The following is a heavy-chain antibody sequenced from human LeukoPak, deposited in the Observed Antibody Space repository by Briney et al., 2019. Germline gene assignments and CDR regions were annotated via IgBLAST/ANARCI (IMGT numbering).Heavy chain of an antibody. Sequence: GGSLRLSCVGSGFAFGVHAMSWVRQAPGKGPEWVATIGSGADLFYAESVKGRFTISRDNSKNTLYLQMNSLRAEDTAVYYCAKSPTVVMSAFDIWGQGTMVTVSS. V-gene: IGHV3-23*01. J-gene: IGHJ3*02. D-gene: IGHD4-23*01. CDR2: IGSGADL. CDR3: AKSPTVVMSAFDI. CDR1: GFAFGVHA.